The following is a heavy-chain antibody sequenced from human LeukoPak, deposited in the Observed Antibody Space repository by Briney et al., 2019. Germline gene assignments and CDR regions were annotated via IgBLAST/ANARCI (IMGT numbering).Heavy chain of an antibody. J-gene: IGHJ4*02. Sequence: GASVKVSCKASVYTFTGNYMHWLGQAPGQGLEWMGWINPKSGGTNYAQKFQGRVTMTSDTSISTAYMELSRLRSDDTAVYYCARDAPEQQHGDYWGQGTLLTVSS. D-gene: IGHD6-13*01. CDR1: VYTFTGNY. CDR3: ARDAPEQQHGDY. CDR2: INPKSGGT. V-gene: IGHV1-2*02.